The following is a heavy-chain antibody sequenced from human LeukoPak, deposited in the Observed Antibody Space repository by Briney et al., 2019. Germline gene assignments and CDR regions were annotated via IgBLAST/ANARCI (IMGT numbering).Heavy chain of an antibody. CDR3: ARVLGYYYYGMDV. D-gene: IGHD7-27*01. CDR2: IYSGGST. J-gene: IGHJ6*02. Sequence: PGGSLRLSCSASGFTVSSNYMSWVRQAPGKGLEWASVIYSGGSTYYADSVKGRFTISRDNSKNTLYLQMNILRAEDTAVYYCARVLGYYYYGMDVWGQGTTVTVSS. CDR1: GFTVSSNY. V-gene: IGHV3-66*01.